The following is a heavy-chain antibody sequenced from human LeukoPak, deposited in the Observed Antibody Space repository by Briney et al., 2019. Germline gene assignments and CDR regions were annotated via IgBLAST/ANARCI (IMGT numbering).Heavy chain of an antibody. CDR1: GGSITGGGYY. CDR3: ASNLYGSGNYFAY. J-gene: IGHJ4*02. D-gene: IGHD3-10*01. V-gene: IGHV4-39*07. CDR2: IYYSGTT. Sequence: SETLSLTCTVSGGSITGGGYYWGWIRQPPGKGLEWIGSIYYSGTTYYNPSLKSRVTISVDTSKNQFSLKLSSVTAADTAFYYCASNLYGSGNYFAYWGQGTLVTVSS.